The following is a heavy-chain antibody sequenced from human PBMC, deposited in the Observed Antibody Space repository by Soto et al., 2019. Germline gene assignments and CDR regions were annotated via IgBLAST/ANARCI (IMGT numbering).Heavy chain of an antibody. D-gene: IGHD3-3*01. CDR3: ARLAAYDFWRGGNWFDT. Sequence: TSETLSLTCTVSGGSTSDNNFYWGWVRQPPGKGLEWIGSIYYSVTTYYNSSLKSRVTISADTSKDQVSLKVTSVTAADTAVYYCARLAAYDFWRGGNWFDTWGQGILVTVSS. V-gene: IGHV4-39*01. CDR2: IYYSVTT. CDR1: GGSTSDNNFY. J-gene: IGHJ5*02.